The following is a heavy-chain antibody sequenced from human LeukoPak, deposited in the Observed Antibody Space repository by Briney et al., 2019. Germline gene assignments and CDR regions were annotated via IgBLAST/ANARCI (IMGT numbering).Heavy chain of an antibody. CDR2: ISYDGSNK. CDR1: GFTFSSYG. V-gene: IGHV3-30*18. D-gene: IGHD6-13*01. Sequence: PGGSLRLSCAASGFTFSSYGMHWVRQAPGKGLEWVAVISYDGSNKYYADSVKGRFTISRDNSKNTLYLQMNSLRAEDTAVYYCAKTTRIADIVGYFDYWGQGTLVTVSS. J-gene: IGHJ4*02. CDR3: AKTTRIADIVGYFDY.